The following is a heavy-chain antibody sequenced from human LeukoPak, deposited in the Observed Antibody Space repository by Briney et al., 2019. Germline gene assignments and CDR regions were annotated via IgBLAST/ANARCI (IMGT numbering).Heavy chain of an antibody. CDR1: GFTFSSYW. CDR3: ARGSTQYSSGWYGLDY. CDR2: VNSDGSST. Sequence: PGGSLRLSCAAPGFTFSSYWMHWVRQAPGKGLVWVSRVNSDGSSTTYADSVKGRLTISRDNAKNTLYLQMNSLRAEDTAVYYCARGSTQYSSGWYGLDYWGQGTLVTVSS. V-gene: IGHV3-74*01. J-gene: IGHJ4*02. D-gene: IGHD6-19*01.